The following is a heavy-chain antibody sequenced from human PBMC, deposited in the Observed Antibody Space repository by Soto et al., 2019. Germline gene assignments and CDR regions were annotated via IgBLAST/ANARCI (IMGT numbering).Heavy chain of an antibody. Sequence: ASETLSLTCAVFGGSFSGYYWNWIRQPPGKGLEWIGEINHSGSTNYNSSLKSRVTISVDTSKNQFSLKLSSVTAADTAVYYCASAVYCGGDCYSGLDYWGQGTLVTVS. V-gene: IGHV4-34*01. CDR1: GGSFSGYY. D-gene: IGHD2-21*02. CDR3: ASAVYCGGDCYSGLDY. J-gene: IGHJ4*02. CDR2: INHSGST.